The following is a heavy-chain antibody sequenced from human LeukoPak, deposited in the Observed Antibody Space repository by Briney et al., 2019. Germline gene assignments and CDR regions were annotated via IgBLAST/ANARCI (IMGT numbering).Heavy chain of an antibody. V-gene: IGHV3-74*01. CDR3: GRGAPPYAVDH. J-gene: IGHJ4*02. CDR1: RFTFSDYY. CDR2: INGDGTVT. Sequence: GGSLRLSCAASRFTFSDYYMHWVRQAPGKGLVWVSHINGDGTVTDYADSVKGRFTISRDNAKNTLYLQMNNLRTDDTAVYYCGRGAPPYAVDHCGQGTLVTVSS. D-gene: IGHD3-16*01.